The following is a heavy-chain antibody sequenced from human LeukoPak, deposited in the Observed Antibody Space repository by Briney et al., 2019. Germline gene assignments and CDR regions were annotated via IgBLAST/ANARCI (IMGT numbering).Heavy chain of an antibody. J-gene: IGHJ4*02. D-gene: IGHD6-6*01. CDR1: GFSFDSYW. CDR2: INHDATEK. Sequence: PGGSLRLSCVASGFSFDSYWMNWVRQAPGRGLEWVANINHDATEKYYVDSVKGRFTISRDNAKNSVSLLINSLRVDDTAVYYCVRDSGSRSSGIFDYWGQGALVTVSS. V-gene: IGHV3-7*01. CDR3: VRDSGSRSSGIFDY.